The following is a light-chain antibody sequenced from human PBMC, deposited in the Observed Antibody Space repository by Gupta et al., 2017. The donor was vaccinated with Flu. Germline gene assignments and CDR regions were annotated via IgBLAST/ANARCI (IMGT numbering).Light chain of an antibody. V-gene: IGLV2-11*01. Sequence: QSALTQPRSVSGSPGQSVPISCTGTSNDVGDYHYVSWYQQFPGKVPKLIIYDVNQRPSGVPDRFSGSKSGNTASLTISGVQVEDEADYYCSSYAKHYILVFGGGTRLTVL. CDR1: SNDVGDYHY. CDR3: SSYAKHYILV. CDR2: DVN. J-gene: IGLJ3*02.